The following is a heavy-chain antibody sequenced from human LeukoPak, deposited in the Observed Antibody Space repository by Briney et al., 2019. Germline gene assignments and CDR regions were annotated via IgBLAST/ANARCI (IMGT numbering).Heavy chain of an antibody. Sequence: LGESLKISCKGSGYSFTSYWIGWVRQMPGKGLEWMGIIYPGDSDTRYSPSFQGQVTISADKSISTAYLQWSSLKASDTAMYYCARLVEPAVNPLWFGELLQGAGGDYWGQGTLVTVSS. V-gene: IGHV5-51*01. D-gene: IGHD3-10*01. J-gene: IGHJ4*02. CDR3: ARLVEPAVNPLWFGELLQGAGGDY. CDR2: IYPGDSDT. CDR1: GYSFTSYW.